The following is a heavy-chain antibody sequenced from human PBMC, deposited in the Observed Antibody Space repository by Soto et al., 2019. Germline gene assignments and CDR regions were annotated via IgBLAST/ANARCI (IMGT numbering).Heavy chain of an antibody. V-gene: IGHV1-8*01. CDR1: GYTFTSYD. CDR2: MNPNSGNT. J-gene: IGHJ3*02. CDR3: ARDRGRGWLVRDAFDI. D-gene: IGHD6-19*01. Sequence: ASVKVSCKASGYTFTSYDINWVRQATGQGLEWMGWMNPNSGNTGYAQKFQGRVTMTRNTSISTAYMELSSLRSEDTAVYYCARDRGRGWLVRDAFDIWGQGTMVTVSS.